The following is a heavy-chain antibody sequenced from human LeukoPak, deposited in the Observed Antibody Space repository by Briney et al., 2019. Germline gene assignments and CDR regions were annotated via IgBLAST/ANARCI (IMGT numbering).Heavy chain of an antibody. CDR1: GGSISSRDNY. CDR3: ARQDTLTHYYVMDV. D-gene: IGHD4-17*01. CDR2: IYYSGNT. Sequence: SETLSLTCTVSGGSISSRDNYWGWFRQPPGKGLEWIGSIYYSGNTYYNPSLESRVTVSVDTSKNHFSLKVSSANAADTAVYYCARQDTLTHYYVMDVWGQGTTVTVSS. V-gene: IGHV4-39*01. J-gene: IGHJ6*02.